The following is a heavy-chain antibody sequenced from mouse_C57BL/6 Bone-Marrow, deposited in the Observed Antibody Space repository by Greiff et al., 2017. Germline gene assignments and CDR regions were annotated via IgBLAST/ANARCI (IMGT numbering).Heavy chain of an antibody. CDR3: ASRNWAWFAY. CDR2: IHPNSGST. Sequence: QVQLQQSGAELVKPGASVKLSCKASGYTFTSYWMHWVKQRPGQGLEWIGMIHPNSGSTNYNEKFKSKATLTVDKSSSTAYMQLSSLTSEDSAVXYCASRNWAWFAYWGQGTLVTVAA. D-gene: IGHD4-1*01. V-gene: IGHV1-64*01. J-gene: IGHJ3*01. CDR1: GYTFTSYW.